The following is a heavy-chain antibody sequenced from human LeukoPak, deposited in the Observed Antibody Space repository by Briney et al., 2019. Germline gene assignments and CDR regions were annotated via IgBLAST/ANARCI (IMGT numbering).Heavy chain of an antibody. D-gene: IGHD4-17*01. J-gene: IGHJ3*02. CDR3: ARDSPPTTVTSRAFDI. Sequence: GGSLRLSCAASGFTVSSSYMSWVRQAPGKGLEWVSVIYTGGSTYYADSVRGRFTISRDNSKNTLYLQMNSLRAEDTAVYYCARDSPPTTVTSRAFDIWGQGTMVTVSS. CDR1: GFTVSSSY. CDR2: IYTGGST. V-gene: IGHV3-53*01.